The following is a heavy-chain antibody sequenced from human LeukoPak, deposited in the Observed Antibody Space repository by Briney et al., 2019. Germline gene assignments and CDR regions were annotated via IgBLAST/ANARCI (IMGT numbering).Heavy chain of an antibody. CDR3: ARDRQRWLQFSDDY. Sequence: GGSLRLSCAASGFTFSSYWMSWVRQAPGKGLEWVANIKQDGSEKYYVDSVKGRFTISRDNAKNSLYLQMNSLRAEDTAVYYCARDRQRWLQFSDDYWGQGTLVTVSS. V-gene: IGHV3-7*01. J-gene: IGHJ4*02. D-gene: IGHD5-24*01. CDR2: IKQDGSEK. CDR1: GFTFSSYW.